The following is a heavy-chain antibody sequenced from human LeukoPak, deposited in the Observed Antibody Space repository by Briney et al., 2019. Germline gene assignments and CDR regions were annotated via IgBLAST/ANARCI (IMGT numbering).Heavy chain of an antibody. CDR1: GYTFTSYD. Sequence: GASVKVSCKASGYTFTSYDINWVRQATGQGLEWMGWMNPNSGNTGYAQKFQGRVTITRNTSISTAYMELSSLRSEDTAVYYCARRASTRGDYYYYMDVWGKGTTVTVSS. V-gene: IGHV1-8*03. CDR3: ARRASTRGDYYYYMDV. D-gene: IGHD2-2*01. J-gene: IGHJ6*03. CDR2: MNPNSGNT.